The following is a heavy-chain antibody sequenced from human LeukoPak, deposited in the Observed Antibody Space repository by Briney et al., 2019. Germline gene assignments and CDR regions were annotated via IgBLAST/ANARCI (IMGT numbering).Heavy chain of an antibody. Sequence: KTSETLSLTSTVSGGSISSYYWSWIRQPPGKGLEWIGYIFYSGSTNYTPSLKSRVTISVDTSKNQFSLNLSSVTAADTAVYYCARGARGSYSYWGQGTLVTVSS. CDR3: ARGARGSYSY. D-gene: IGHD1-26*01. J-gene: IGHJ4*02. CDR2: IFYSGST. CDR1: GGSISSYY. V-gene: IGHV4-59*08.